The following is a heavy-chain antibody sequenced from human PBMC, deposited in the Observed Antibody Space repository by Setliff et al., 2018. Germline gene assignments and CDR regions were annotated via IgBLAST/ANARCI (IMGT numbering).Heavy chain of an antibody. V-gene: IGHV4-61*09. Sequence: SETLSLTCSVSGASISSGNDFWNWIRQPAGKGLEWIGNIYTNGGTDYSPSLRSRVTISLGTSKNQFSLQLTSVTAADTAIYYCARSDDNSQYPDYWGQGTLVTVS. J-gene: IGHJ4*01. CDR2: IYTNGGT. CDR1: GASISSGNDF. CDR3: ARSDDNSQYPDY. D-gene: IGHD1-1*01.